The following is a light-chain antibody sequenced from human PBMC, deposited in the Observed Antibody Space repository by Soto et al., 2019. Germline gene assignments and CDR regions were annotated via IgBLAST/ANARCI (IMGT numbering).Light chain of an antibody. J-gene: IGLJ2*01. CDR2: DKN. CDR1: SSSLGNNF. Sequence: QSVLTQPPSVSAAPGQKVTISCSGRSSSLGNNFVSWYQQLPGTAPKLLIYDKNKRPSGIPDRFSGSKSGTSATLGITGLQSGDEADYYCATWESSLSIGVFGAGTKLTVL. V-gene: IGLV1-51*01. CDR3: ATWESSLSIGV.